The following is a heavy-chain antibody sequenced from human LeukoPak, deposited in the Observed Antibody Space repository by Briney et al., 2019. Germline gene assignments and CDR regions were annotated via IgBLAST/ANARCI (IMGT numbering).Heavy chain of an antibody. CDR2: INPSGGST. J-gene: IGHJ4*02. CDR3: AREGYYGSGDPYFDY. CDR1: GYTFTGYY. V-gene: IGHV1-46*01. D-gene: IGHD3-10*01. Sequence: ASVKVSCKASGYTFTGYYMHWVRQAPGQGLEWMGIINPSGGSTSYAQKFQGRVTMTRDMSTSTVYMELSSLRSEDTAVYYCAREGYYGSGDPYFDYWGQGTLVTVSS.